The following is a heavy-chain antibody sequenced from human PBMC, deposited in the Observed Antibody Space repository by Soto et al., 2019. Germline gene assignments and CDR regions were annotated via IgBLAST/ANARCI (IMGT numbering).Heavy chain of an antibody. CDR3: ARDRDDYGSGNYYNRIDF. CDR2: IIPIFGTP. Sequence: QVQLVQSGAEVKKPGSSVKVSCKASGGIFSTYAISWLRQAPGQGLEWMGGIIPIFGTPNYAQRFQGRVTITADDSTSTAYMALSRLRAEDTAVYYCARDRDDYGSGNYYNRIDFWGQGTLVTVSS. V-gene: IGHV1-69*01. CDR1: GGIFSTYA. J-gene: IGHJ4*02. D-gene: IGHD3-10*01.